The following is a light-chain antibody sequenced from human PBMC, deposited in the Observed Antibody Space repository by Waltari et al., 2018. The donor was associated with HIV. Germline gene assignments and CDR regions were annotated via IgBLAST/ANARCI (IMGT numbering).Light chain of an antibody. Sequence: EIVLTQSPATLSLSPGDRATLSCRASQSVNRNLAWYQQKPGQAPRLLIYDAPNRATGIPARFSGSGSGTDFTLTISSLEPEDFAVYYCQQRSDWPPLTFGGGTKVEIK. CDR2: DAP. CDR3: QQRSDWPPLT. J-gene: IGKJ4*01. CDR1: QSVNRN. V-gene: IGKV3-11*01.